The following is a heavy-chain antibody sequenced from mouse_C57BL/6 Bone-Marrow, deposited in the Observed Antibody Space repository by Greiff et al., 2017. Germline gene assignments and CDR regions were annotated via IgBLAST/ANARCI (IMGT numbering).Heavy chain of an antibody. D-gene: IGHD1-1*01. J-gene: IGHJ3*01. CDR3: ARSPYYGSSPAWFAY. Sequence: VQLQQSGAELARPGASVKLSCKASGYTFTRYGISWVKQRTGQGLEWIGEIYPRSGNTYYNEKFKGKATLTADKSSSTAYMELRSLTSEDSAVYSGARSPYYGSSPAWFAYWGQGTLVTVSA. V-gene: IGHV1-81*01. CDR1: GYTFTRYG. CDR2: IYPRSGNT.